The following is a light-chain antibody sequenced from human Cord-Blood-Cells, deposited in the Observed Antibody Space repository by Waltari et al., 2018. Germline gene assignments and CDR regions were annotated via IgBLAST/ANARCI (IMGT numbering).Light chain of an antibody. CDR3: CSYAGSSTVV. J-gene: IGLJ2*01. CDR1: SSDGGSYNL. CDR2: EVS. Sequence: QSALPQPASVSGSPGQTITISCTGTSSDGGSYNLVYWDQQHPGKAPKLMIYEVSNRPSGVSNRFSGSKSGNTASLTISGLQAEDEADYYCCSYAGSSTVVFGGGTKLTVL. V-gene: IGLV2-23*02.